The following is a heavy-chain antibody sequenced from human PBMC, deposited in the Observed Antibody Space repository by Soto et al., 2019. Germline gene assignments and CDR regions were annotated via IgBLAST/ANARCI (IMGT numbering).Heavy chain of an antibody. V-gene: IGHV3-30*03. CDR1: GFTFSSYG. J-gene: IGHJ5*02. D-gene: IGHD5-18*01. CDR2: ISYDGSNN. CDR3: ARGSLRGIQLLLPNR. Sequence: GGSLRLSFAASGFTFSSYGMHWVRQAPGKGLEWVAVISYDGSNNYYADSVKGRFPISRDNSKNTLYLQMNSLRAEATAVYYCARGSLRGIQLLLPNRWGQGTLGTVSS.